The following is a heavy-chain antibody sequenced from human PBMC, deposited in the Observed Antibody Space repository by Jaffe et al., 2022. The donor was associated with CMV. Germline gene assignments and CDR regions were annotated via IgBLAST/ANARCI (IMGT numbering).Heavy chain of an antibody. CDR1: GYTFTGYY. CDR3: ARQWLVRYYYYGMDV. CDR2: INPNSGGT. D-gene: IGHD6-19*01. Sequence: QVQLVQSGAEVKKPGASVKVSCKASGYTFTGYYMHWVRQAPGQGLEWMGWINPNSGGTNYAQKFQGRVTMTRDTSISTAYMELSRLRSDDTAVYYCARQWLVRYYYYGMDVWGQGTTVTVSS. V-gene: IGHV1-2*02. J-gene: IGHJ6*02.